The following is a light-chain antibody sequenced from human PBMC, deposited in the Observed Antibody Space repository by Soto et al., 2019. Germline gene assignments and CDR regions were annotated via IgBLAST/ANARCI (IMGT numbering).Light chain of an antibody. CDR2: VAS. Sequence: DIQMTQSPSSLSASVGDRVTITCRASQGIRNDLAWYQEKPGKAPKRLIYVASRLQSGVPSRFSGSGSETEFNLTISSLQPEDSATNYCLQQNSYPLTFGGGTKGEIK. J-gene: IGKJ4*01. CDR1: QGIRND. CDR3: LQQNSYPLT. V-gene: IGKV1-17*01.